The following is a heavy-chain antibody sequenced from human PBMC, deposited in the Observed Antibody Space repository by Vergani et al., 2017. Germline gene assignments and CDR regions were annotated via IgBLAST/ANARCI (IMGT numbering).Heavy chain of an antibody. J-gene: IGHJ3*02. D-gene: IGHD6-6*01. CDR2: IYDSRNN. CDR1: GMSISNNNYY. V-gene: IGHV4-39*01. CDR3: ARHLRQLARNDVFDI. Sequence: QLQLQESGPRLVKPSETLSLTCSLSGMSISNNNYYWGWIRQPPGKGLEWIGSIYDSRNNNYSPSLKSRVSISVDPSKNQFSLNLTSVTAADTAVYYCARHLRQLARNDVFDIWGHGTLVTVSS.